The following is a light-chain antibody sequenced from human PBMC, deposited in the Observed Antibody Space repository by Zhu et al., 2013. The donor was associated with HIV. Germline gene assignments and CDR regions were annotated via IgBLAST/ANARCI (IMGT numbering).Light chain of an antibody. CDR1: QSISRY. Sequence: DIQMTQSPSSLSASVGDRVTITCRASQSISRYLNWYQQRPRKAPKLLIYAASSLQSGVPSRFSGGGSGTDFTLTISRVEPDDFAVYYCLQYGSSPRFAFGPGTKVEIK. CDR2: AAS. V-gene: IGKV1-39*01. J-gene: IGKJ3*01. CDR3: LQYGSSPRFA.